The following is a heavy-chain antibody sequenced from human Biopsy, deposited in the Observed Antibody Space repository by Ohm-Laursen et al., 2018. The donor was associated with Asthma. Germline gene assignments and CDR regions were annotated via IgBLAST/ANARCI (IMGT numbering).Heavy chain of an antibody. D-gene: IGHD1-7*01. CDR1: GDILSSFG. V-gene: IGHV1-69*13. J-gene: IGHJ6*02. Sequence: GATVKISCKVHGDILSSFGIKWVRKAPGQGLEWMGGVIPVFGTSTYAQKFQGRVTITADESTSTAYMELSSLRSEDTAVYYCARDPHNSYLASLRTKFNYYYYGMDVWGQGTTVTVSS. CDR2: VIPVFGTS. CDR3: ARDPHNSYLASLRTKFNYYYYGMDV.